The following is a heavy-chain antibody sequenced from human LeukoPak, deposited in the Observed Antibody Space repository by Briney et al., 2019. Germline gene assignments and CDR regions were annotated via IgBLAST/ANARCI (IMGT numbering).Heavy chain of an antibody. J-gene: IGHJ4*02. V-gene: IGHV3-23*01. CDR2: IIASSGAT. CDR1: GFSFNNYA. Sequence: GGSLRLSCTASGFSFNNYAMTWVRQAPGKGLEWVSIIIASSGATFYADSVKGRFTVSRDNSKNTLYLQMNSLSVEDTAVYYCAKEREATVTSFAIDYWGQGTLVTVSS. D-gene: IGHD4-17*01. CDR3: AKEREATVTSFAIDY.